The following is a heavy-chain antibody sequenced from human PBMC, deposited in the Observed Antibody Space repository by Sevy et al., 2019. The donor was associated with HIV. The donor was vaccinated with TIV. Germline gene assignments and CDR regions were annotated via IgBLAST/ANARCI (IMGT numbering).Heavy chain of an antibody. CDR1: GFTFRSYG. Sequence: GGSLRLSCAASGFTFRSYGMHWVRQAPGKGLEWVATISFDATNKHYPDSVKGRFTISRDNFQNSLFLQMDSLRPEDTAVYYCALERLSSDVAEYFQNWGQGTLVTVSS. CDR2: ISFDATNK. D-gene: IGHD1-1*01. V-gene: IGHV3-30*03. CDR3: ALERLSSDVAEYFQN. J-gene: IGHJ1*01.